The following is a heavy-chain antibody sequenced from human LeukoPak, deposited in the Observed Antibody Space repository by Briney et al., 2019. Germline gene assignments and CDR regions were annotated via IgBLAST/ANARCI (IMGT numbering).Heavy chain of an antibody. V-gene: IGHV3-74*01. CDR1: GFTFSSYW. CDR2: INTDGSTT. Sequence: PGGSPRLSCAASGFTFSSYWMHWVRQAPGKGLVWVSRINTDGSTTNYADSVKGRFTISRDNAKNTLYLQMNSLRGEDTAVYYCARDRQYGMDVWGQGTTVTVSS. CDR3: ARDRQYGMDV. J-gene: IGHJ6*02.